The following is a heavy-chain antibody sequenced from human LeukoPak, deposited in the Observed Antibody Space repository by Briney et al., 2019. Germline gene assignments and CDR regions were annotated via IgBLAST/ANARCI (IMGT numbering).Heavy chain of an antibody. D-gene: IGHD2-15*01. J-gene: IGHJ6*02. CDR3: ARDATYCSGGTCSYYGLDV. CDR2: ISYDGSNK. CDR1: GFTFSSYA. V-gene: IGHV3-30-3*01. Sequence: GGSLRLSCAASGFTFSSYAMHWVRQAPGKGLEWVAVISYDGSNKYYADSVKGRFTISRDNSKNTLYLQMNSLRAEDTAVYYCARDATYCSGGTCSYYGLDVWGQGTTVTVS.